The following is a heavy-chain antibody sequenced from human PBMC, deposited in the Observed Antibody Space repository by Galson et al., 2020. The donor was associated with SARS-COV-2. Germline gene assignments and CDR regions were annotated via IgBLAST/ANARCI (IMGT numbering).Heavy chain of an antibody. CDR2: IWHDGSNK. Sequence: GEPLKISCAASGFTFSSYGMHWVRQAPGKGLEWVAVIWHDGSNKYYADSVKGRFTISRDNSKNTLYLQMNSLRAEDTAVYYCAREDYYGSGSYGVLDIWGQGTMVTVSS. V-gene: IGHV3-33*01. J-gene: IGHJ3*02. CDR3: AREDYYGSGSYGVLDI. CDR1: GFTFSSYG. D-gene: IGHD3-10*01.